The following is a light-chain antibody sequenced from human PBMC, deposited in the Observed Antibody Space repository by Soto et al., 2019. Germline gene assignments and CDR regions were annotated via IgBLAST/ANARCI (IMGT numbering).Light chain of an antibody. V-gene: IGLV2-14*01. CDR2: EVS. Sequence: QSALTQPASVSGSPGQSITISCTGTRSDIGSYNYVSWYQHHPGKAPKLIIFEVSDRPSGVSNRFSGSKSGNTASLTISGLQSEDEADYYCSSYTSSSTPYVFGTGIKLTV. CDR3: SSYTSSSTPYV. CDR1: RSDIGSYNY. J-gene: IGLJ1*01.